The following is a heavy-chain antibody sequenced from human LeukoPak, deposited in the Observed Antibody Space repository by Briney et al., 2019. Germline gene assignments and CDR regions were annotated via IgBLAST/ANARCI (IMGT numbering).Heavy chain of an antibody. CDR1: GFTFSRYG. D-gene: IGHD3-22*01. J-gene: IGHJ3*02. CDR2: ISYDGGIK. CDR3: AKDRRPTYYSDSSGYYFRDAFNI. Sequence: GSLRLSCAASGFTFSRYGIHWVRQAPGKGLEWVAVISYDGGIKYYADSVKGRFTISRDNSKNTLYLQMNSLRAEDTAVYYCAKDRRPTYYSDSSGYYFRDAFNIWGQGTVVTVSS. V-gene: IGHV3-30*18.